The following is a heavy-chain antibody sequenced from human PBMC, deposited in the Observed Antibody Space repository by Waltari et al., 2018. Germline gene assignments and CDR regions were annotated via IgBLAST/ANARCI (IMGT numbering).Heavy chain of an antibody. V-gene: IGHV1-69*01. CDR2: IIPSVGTA. CDR1: GGTFSSYA. D-gene: IGHD2-21*01. Sequence: QVQLVQSGAEVKKPGSSVKVSCKASGGTFSSYAISWVRQAPGQGLEWMGGIIPSVGTANYAQKFQGRVTITADESTSTAYMELSSLRSEDTAVYYCARGAAYCGGDCYSGVFDYWGQGTLVTVSS. CDR3: ARGAAYCGGDCYSGVFDY. J-gene: IGHJ4*02.